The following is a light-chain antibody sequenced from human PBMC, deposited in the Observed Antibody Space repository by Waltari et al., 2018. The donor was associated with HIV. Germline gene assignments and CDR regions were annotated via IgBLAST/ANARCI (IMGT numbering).Light chain of an antibody. V-gene: IGKV4-1*01. CDR2: WAS. Sequence: DIVMTQPPDSLDVSLGERATINCKSSQSVLFSSNNKNYLAWYQQKPGQPPKLLIYWASTRESGVPDRFSGSGSGTDFTLTISSLQAEDVAVYYCQQYYSTPPTFGGGTKVEIK. J-gene: IGKJ4*01. CDR3: QQYYSTPPT. CDR1: QSVLFSSNNKNY.